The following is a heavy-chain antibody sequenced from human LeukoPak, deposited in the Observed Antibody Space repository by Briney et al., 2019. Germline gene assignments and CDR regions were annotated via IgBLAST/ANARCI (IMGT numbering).Heavy chain of an antibody. Sequence: SETLSLTCTVSGGSISSGGYYWSWIRQHPGKGLEWIGYIYYSGNTNYNPSLKSRVTISVDTSKNQFSLKLSSVTAADTAVYYCARRAVVTHGVFDYWGQGTLVTVSS. J-gene: IGHJ4*02. CDR1: GGSISSGGYY. CDR2: IYYSGNT. D-gene: IGHD3-22*01. CDR3: ARRAVVTHGVFDY. V-gene: IGHV4-61*08.